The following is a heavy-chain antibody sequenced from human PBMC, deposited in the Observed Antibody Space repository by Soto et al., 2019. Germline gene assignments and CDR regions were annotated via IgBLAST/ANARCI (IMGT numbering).Heavy chain of an antibody. V-gene: IGHV3-23*01. CDR3: AKNRGYYYDSTGYHFDY. CDR1: EFTFSNYA. D-gene: IGHD3-22*01. CDR2: ISYGGGRT. Sequence: TGGSLRLSCAASEFTFSNYAMSWVRQAPGKGLEWVSAISYGGGRTYYADSVKGRFTISRDNYKNTLYMKMNSLRAEDTAVYYCAKNRGYYYDSTGYHFDYWGQGTLVTVSS. J-gene: IGHJ4*02.